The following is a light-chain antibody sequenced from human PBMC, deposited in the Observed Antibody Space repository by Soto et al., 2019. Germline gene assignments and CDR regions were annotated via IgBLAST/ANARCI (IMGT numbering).Light chain of an antibody. CDR3: QTWDTGIVL. V-gene: IGLV4-69*01. Sequence: QLVLTQSPSASASLGASVKRTCTLSSGHSNYAIAWHQQLPEKGHRYLMKVNSDGSHSKGDGIPDRFSGSSSGAERYRTISSLQSEDEADYYCQTWDTGIVLFGGGTQLTVL. CDR2: VNSDGSH. J-gene: IGLJ2*01. CDR1: SGHSNYA.